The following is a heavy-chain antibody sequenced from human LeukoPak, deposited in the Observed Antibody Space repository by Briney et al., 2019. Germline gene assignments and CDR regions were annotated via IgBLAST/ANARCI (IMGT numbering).Heavy chain of an antibody. CDR3: AIGSSSTSYSGWFDP. V-gene: IGHV1-69*02. D-gene: IGHD2-2*01. Sequence: GASVKVSCKASGGTFSSYTISWVRQAPGQGLEWMGRIIPILGIANYAQKFQGRVTITADKSTSTAYVELSSLRSEDTAVYYCAIGSSSTSYSGWFDPWGQGTLVTVSS. J-gene: IGHJ5*02. CDR1: GGTFSSYT. CDR2: IIPILGIA.